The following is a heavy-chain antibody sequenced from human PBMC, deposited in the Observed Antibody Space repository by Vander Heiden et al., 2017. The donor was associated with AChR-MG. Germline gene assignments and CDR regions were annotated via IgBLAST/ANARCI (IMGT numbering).Heavy chain of an antibody. CDR2: IIPFFGTA. V-gene: IGHV1-69*01. CDR3: ARGYDFWSGYSG. Sequence: QVQLVQSGAEVKKPGSSVKVSCKASGGTFSSYAISWVRQAPGQGLEWMGGIIPFFGTANYAQKFQGRVTISSDESTSTAYMELRSMSSEDTAVYYCARGYDFWSGYSGWCQVTLVTVSS. J-gene: IGHJ4*02. CDR1: GGTFSSYA. D-gene: IGHD3-3*01.